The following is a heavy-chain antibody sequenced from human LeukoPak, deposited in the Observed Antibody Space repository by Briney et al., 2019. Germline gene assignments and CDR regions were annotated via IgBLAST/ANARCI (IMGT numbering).Heavy chain of an antibody. CDR3: ARLHQDKPAGYDILTGYIGGEAIDY. V-gene: IGHV3-30*02. CDR1: GFTFSSYG. D-gene: IGHD3-9*01. Sequence: PGGSLRLSCAASGFTFSSYGMHWVRQAPGKGLEWVAFIRYDGSNKYYADSVKGRFTISRDNAKNSLYLQMNSLRAEDTAVYYCARLHQDKPAGYDILTGYIGGEAIDYWGQGTLVTVSS. CDR2: IRYDGSNK. J-gene: IGHJ4*02.